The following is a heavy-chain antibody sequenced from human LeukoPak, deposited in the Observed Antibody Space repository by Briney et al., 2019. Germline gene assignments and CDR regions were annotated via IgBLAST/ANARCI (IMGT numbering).Heavy chain of an antibody. CDR2: ISYDGSNK. CDR1: GFTFSSYA. J-gene: IGHJ5*02. D-gene: IGHD1-26*01. CDR3: ARDVRWELLRWFDP. V-gene: IGHV3-30-3*01. Sequence: GGSLRLSCAASGFTFSSYAMHWVRQAPGKGLEWVAVISYDGSNKYYADSVKGRSTISRDNSKNTLYLQMNSLRAEDTAVYYCARDVRWELLRWFDPWGQGTLVTVSS.